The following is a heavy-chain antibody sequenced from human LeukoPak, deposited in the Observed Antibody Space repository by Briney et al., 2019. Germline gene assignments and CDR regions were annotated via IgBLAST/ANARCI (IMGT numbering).Heavy chain of an antibody. J-gene: IGHJ3*01. CDR3: GRLNQARDAFDF. Sequence: SQTLSLTCTVSGGSISSGGYYWSWIRQHPGKGLEWIGYIYYSGSTYYNPSLKSRVTISVDTPKNQFSLKLTSVTAADTAVYYCGRLNQARDAFDFWGQGTMVTVSS. V-gene: IGHV4-31*03. CDR2: IYYSGST. CDR1: GGSISSGGYY.